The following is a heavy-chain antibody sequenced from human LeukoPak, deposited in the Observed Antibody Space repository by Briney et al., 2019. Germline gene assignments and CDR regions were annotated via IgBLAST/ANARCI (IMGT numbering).Heavy chain of an antibody. Sequence: ASVSVSCTASGYTFTGYYMHWVRQAPGQGLEWMGLINPNTGGTNYAQRFQGRVTMTRDTSISTVYMDLRSLRSDDTAVYYCARDRWQQLDWFDPWGQGTLVIVSS. V-gene: IGHV1-2*02. CDR1: GYTFTGYY. CDR2: INPNTGGT. CDR3: ARDRWQQLDWFDP. J-gene: IGHJ5*02. D-gene: IGHD5-24*01.